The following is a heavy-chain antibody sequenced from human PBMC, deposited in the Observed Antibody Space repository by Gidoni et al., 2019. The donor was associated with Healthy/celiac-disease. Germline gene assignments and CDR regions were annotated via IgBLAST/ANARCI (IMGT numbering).Heavy chain of an antibody. CDR1: GCTFSSYG. CDR3: AKDWSGYYYYFDY. J-gene: IGHJ4*02. Sequence: QVQLVESGGGVVQPGRSLRLSCAAAGCTFSSYGMHWVRQAPGKGLEWVAVILYDGSNKYYADSVKGRFTISRDNSKNTLYLQMNSLRAEDTAVYYCAKDWSGYYYYFDYWGQGTLVTVSS. V-gene: IGHV3-30*18. CDR2: ILYDGSNK. D-gene: IGHD3-3*01.